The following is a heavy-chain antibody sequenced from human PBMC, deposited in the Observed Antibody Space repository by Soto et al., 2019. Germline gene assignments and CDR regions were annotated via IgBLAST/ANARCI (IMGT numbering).Heavy chain of an antibody. Sequence: ASVKVSCKASGYTFTSYGISWVRQAPGQGLEWMGWISAYNGNTNYAQKLQGRVTMTTDTSTSTAYMERRSLRSDDTAVYYCARDGGVVVVPAATYYYYGMDVWGQGTTVTVSS. J-gene: IGHJ6*02. V-gene: IGHV1-18*01. D-gene: IGHD2-2*01. CDR1: GYTFTSYG. CDR3: ARDGGVVVVPAATYYYYGMDV. CDR2: ISAYNGNT.